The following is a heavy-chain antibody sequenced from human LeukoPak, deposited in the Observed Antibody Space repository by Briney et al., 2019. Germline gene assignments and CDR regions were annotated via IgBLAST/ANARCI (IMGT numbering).Heavy chain of an antibody. Sequence: GGSLRLSCAASGFTFSSYWMSWVRQAPGKGLEWVANINRDGSAKNYVDSVRGRFTISRDNAKNSLYLQMNSLRAEDTAVYYCARGVVVVTFENAFDIWGQGTMVTVSS. CDR3: ARGVVVVTFENAFDI. J-gene: IGHJ3*02. D-gene: IGHD2-15*01. CDR2: INRDGSAK. V-gene: IGHV3-7*04. CDR1: GFTFSSYW.